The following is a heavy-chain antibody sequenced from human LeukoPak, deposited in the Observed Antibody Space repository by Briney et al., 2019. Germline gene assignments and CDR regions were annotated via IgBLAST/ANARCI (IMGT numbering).Heavy chain of an antibody. D-gene: IGHD1-20*01. Sequence: SQTLSLTCAVSGGSISSGGYSWSWIRQPPGKGLEWIGYIYHSGSTYYNPSLKSRVTISVDRSKYQFSLKLSSVTAADPALYYCASVIGITGTTPNEHNCFDPWGQGTLVTVSS. V-gene: IGHV4-30-2*01. CDR3: ASVIGITGTTPNEHNCFDP. CDR2: IYHSGST. CDR1: GGSISSGGYS. J-gene: IGHJ5*02.